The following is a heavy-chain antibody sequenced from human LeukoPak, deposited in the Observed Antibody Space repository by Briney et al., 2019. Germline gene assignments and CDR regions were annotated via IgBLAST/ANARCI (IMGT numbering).Heavy chain of an antibody. CDR1: XFTXSSYA. Sequence: LXCAAXXFTXSSYAMSWXRQAPGKGXEWVSAISGSGGSTYYADSVKGRFTISRDNSKNTLYLQMNSLRAEDTAVYYCAKDREWLAYYFDYWGQGTLVTVSS. V-gene: IGHV3-23*01. J-gene: IGHJ4*02. D-gene: IGHD6-19*01. CDR3: AKDREWLAYYFDY. CDR2: ISGSGGST.